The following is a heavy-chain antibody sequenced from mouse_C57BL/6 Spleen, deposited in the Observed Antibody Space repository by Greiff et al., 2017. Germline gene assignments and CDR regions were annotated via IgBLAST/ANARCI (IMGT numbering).Heavy chain of an antibody. J-gene: IGHJ2*01. CDR3: AREDFPCGSPDY. V-gene: IGHV1-82*01. CDR1: GYAFSSSW. D-gene: IGHD1-1*01. Sequence: QVQLQQSGPELVKPGASVKISCKASGYAFSSSWMNWVKQRPGKGLEWIGRIYPGDGDTNYNGKFKGKATLTADKSSSTAYMQLSSLTSEDSAVYFCAREDFPCGSPDYWGQSTTLTVST. CDR2: IYPGDGDT.